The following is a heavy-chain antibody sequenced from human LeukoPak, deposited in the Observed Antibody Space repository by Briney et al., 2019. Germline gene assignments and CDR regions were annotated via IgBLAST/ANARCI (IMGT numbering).Heavy chain of an antibody. D-gene: IGHD3-10*01. CDR3: ARGPGSGSYYYYYYYMDV. Sequence: GGSLRLSCAASGFTFSSYEMNWVRQAPGKGLEYVSAISSNGGSTYYANSVKGRFTISRDNSKNTLYLQMGSLRAEDMAVYYCARGPGSGSYYYYYYYMDVWGKGTTVTVSS. J-gene: IGHJ6*03. V-gene: IGHV3-64*01. CDR1: GFTFSSYE. CDR2: ISSNGGST.